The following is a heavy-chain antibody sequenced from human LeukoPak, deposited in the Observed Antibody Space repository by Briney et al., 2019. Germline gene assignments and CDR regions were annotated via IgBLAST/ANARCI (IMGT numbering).Heavy chain of an antibody. CDR2: IKEDGSEK. D-gene: IGHD6-19*01. CDR3: ARDGKPGIAVAGPPYYFDY. CDR1: GFTFSTYW. J-gene: IGHJ4*02. V-gene: IGHV3-7*01. Sequence: GGSLRLSCAASGFTFSTYWMDWVRQAPGKGLEWVANIKEDGSEKYYEDSVKGRFTISRDNAKNSLYLQMNSLRAEDTAVYYCARDGKPGIAVAGPPYYFDYWGQGTLVTVSS.